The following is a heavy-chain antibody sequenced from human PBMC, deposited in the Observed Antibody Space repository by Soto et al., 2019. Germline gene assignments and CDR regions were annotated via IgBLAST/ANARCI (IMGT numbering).Heavy chain of an antibody. J-gene: IGHJ6*02. Sequence: ASVKVSCKASGGTFSSYAISWVRQAPGQGLEWMGGIIPIFGTANYAQKFQGRVTITADESTSTAYMELSSLRSEDTAVYYCARESGGIVGAVPYYYYGMDVWGQGTTVTVSS. D-gene: IGHD1-26*01. CDR1: GGTFSSYA. CDR3: ARESGGIVGAVPYYYYGMDV. CDR2: IIPIFGTA. V-gene: IGHV1-69*13.